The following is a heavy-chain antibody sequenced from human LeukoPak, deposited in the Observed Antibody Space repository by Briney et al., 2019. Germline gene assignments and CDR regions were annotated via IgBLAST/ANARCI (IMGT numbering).Heavy chain of an antibody. CDR3: ARGPLIVVVPAAIYYYYMDV. CDR2: INPNSGGT. J-gene: IGHJ6*03. D-gene: IGHD2-2*01. Sequence: ASVKVSCKASGYTFTGYYMHWVRQAPGQGLEWMGWINPNSGGTNYAQKFQGRVTMTRDTSISTAYMELSRLRSDDTAVYYCARGPLIVVVPAAIYYYYMDVWGKGTTVTISS. CDR1: GYTFTGYY. V-gene: IGHV1-2*02.